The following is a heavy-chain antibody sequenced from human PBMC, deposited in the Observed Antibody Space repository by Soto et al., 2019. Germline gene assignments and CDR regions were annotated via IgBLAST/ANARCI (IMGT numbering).Heavy chain of an antibody. V-gene: IGHV4-61*01. CDR2: ISYSGTT. J-gene: IGHJ4*02. D-gene: IGHD4-17*01. Sequence: QVQLQESGPGLVKPSETLSLTCTVSGVSVSSGSFYWAWIRQPPGKGLEWLGFISYSGTTNNNPSLKSRVTISVDTSRSLISLMVRSLTAADTALYYCARGATVTQYDYWGQGTLVTVSS. CDR1: GVSVSSGSFY. CDR3: ARGATVTQYDY.